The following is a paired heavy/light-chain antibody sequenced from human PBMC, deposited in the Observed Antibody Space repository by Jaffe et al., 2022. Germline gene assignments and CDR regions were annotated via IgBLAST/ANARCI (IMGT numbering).Light chain of an antibody. J-gene: IGLJ3*02. V-gene: IGLV1-40*01. CDR3: QSYDSSLSGSGV. CDR1: SSNIGAGYD. CDR2: GNN. Sequence: QSVLTQPPSVSGAPGQRVTISCTGSSSNIGAGYDVHWYQQLPGTAPKLLIYGNNNRPSGVPDRFSGSKSGTSASLAITGLQAEDEADYYCQSYDSSLSGSGVFGGGTKLTVL.
Heavy chain of an antibody. CDR1: GGSISSGSYY. J-gene: IGHJ6*03. CDR3: ARGGSSGWYGEDYYYYYYMDV. CDR2: IYTSGST. Sequence: QVQLQESGPGLVKPSQTLSLTCTVSGGSISSGSYYWSWIRQPAGKGLECIGRIYTSGSTNYNPSLKSRVTISVDTSKNHFSLKLSSVTAADTAVYYCARGGSSGWYGEDYYYYYYMDVWGKGTTVTVSS. D-gene: IGHD6-19*01. V-gene: IGHV4-61*02.